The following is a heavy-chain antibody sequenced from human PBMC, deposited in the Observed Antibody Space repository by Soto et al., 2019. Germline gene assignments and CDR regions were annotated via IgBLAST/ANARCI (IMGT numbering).Heavy chain of an antibody. CDR3: AKDEGGLRYFDWLLSRHYYYYGMDV. J-gene: IGHJ6*02. V-gene: IGHV3-23*01. CDR1: GFTFSSYA. D-gene: IGHD3-9*01. Sequence: GGSLILSCAASGFTFSSYAMSWVRQAPGKGLEWVSAISGSGGSTYYADSVKGRFTISRDNSKNTLYLQMNSLRAEDTAVYYCAKDEGGLRYFDWLLSRHYYYYGMDVWGQGTTVTVSS. CDR2: ISGSGGST.